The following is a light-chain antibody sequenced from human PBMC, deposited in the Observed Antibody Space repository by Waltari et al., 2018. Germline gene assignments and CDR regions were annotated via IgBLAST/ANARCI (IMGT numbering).Light chain of an antibody. CDR3: NSYAGSSSWV. CDR2: DVS. V-gene: IGLV2-14*01. J-gene: IGLJ3*02. Sequence: QSALTQPSSVSGSPGQSLTIPCTGTSSDLGFYTYFPWYQQHPGKAPKLMIFDVSERPSGVSNRFSGSKSGNTASLTISGLQAEDEADYYCNSYAGSSSWVFGGGTKLTVL. CDR1: SSDLGFYTY.